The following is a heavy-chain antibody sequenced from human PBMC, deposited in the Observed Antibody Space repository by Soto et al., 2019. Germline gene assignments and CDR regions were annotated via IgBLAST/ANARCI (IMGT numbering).Heavy chain of an antibody. CDR1: GFTFSSYS. CDR3: ARGEYCSGGSCYSPYYYYYGMDV. D-gene: IGHD2-15*01. CDR2: ISSSSSTI. Sequence: EVQLVESGGGLVQPGGSLRLSCADSGFTFSSYSMNWVRQAPGKGLEWVSYISSSSSTIYYADSVKGRFTISRDNAKNSLYLQMNSLRDEDTAVYYCARGEYCSGGSCYSPYYYYYGMDVWGQGTTVTVSS. J-gene: IGHJ6*02. V-gene: IGHV3-48*02.